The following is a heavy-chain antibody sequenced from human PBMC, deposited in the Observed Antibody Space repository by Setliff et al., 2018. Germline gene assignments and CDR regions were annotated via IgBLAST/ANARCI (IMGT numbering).Heavy chain of an antibody. CDR1: GYSLSDFY. CDR3: ARDGISWLMWFDP. J-gene: IGHJ5*02. CDR2: INPKSGVT. D-gene: IGHD6-13*01. Sequence: ASVKVSCKASGYSLSDFYIHWVRQVPGRGPEWMGSINPKSGVTRYVQKFQGRVTITRDTSISTAYMELSSLRSDDTAVYYCARDGISWLMWFDPWGQGTLVTVSS. V-gene: IGHV1-2*02.